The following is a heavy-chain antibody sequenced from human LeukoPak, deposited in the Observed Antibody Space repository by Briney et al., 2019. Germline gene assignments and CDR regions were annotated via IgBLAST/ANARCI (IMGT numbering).Heavy chain of an antibody. Sequence: SETPSLTCTVSGGSISSSSYYWGWIRQPPGKGLEWIGSIYYSGSTYYNPSLKSRVTISVDTSKNQFSLKLSSVTAADTAVYYCARHPIGEEGDYDSSGLEYYFDYWGQGTLVTVSS. CDR1: GGSISSSSYY. CDR3: ARHPIGEEGDYDSSGLEYYFDY. CDR2: IYYSGST. V-gene: IGHV4-39*01. D-gene: IGHD3-22*01. J-gene: IGHJ4*02.